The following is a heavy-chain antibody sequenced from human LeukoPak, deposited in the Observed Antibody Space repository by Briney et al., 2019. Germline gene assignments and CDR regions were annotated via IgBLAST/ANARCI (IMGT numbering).Heavy chain of an antibody. D-gene: IGHD3-9*01. J-gene: IGHJ4*02. V-gene: IGHV3-23*01. CDR1: GFTFSTYA. CDR2: ISGSGGST. CDR3: ARDFDWNMRGVAFDY. Sequence: GGSLRLSCAASGFTFSTYAMSWVRQAPGKGLEWVSAISGSGGSTYYADSVMGRFTISRDNSKNTLYLQMNSLRAEDTAVYYCARDFDWNMRGVAFDYWGQGTLVTVSS.